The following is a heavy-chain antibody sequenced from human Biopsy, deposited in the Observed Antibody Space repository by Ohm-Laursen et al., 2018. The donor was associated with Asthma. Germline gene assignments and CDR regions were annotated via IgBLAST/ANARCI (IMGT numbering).Heavy chain of an antibody. Sequence: SETLSLTCAVSGGSVSTGSYYWSWIRQPPGKGLEWLGYIYYTGSDNYNPSLKSRVTTSVDTSKNQFSLRLISVTAADTAVYYCARGPNYHGSGRAPIGMDVWGQGTTVTVSS. CDR3: ARGPNYHGSGRAPIGMDV. V-gene: IGHV4-61*01. D-gene: IGHD3-10*01. J-gene: IGHJ6*02. CDR2: IYYTGSD. CDR1: GGSVSTGSYY.